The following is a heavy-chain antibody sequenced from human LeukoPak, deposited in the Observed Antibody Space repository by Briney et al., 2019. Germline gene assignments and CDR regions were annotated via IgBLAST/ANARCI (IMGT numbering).Heavy chain of an antibody. CDR2: ISYDGSNK. Sequence: GRSLRLSCAASGFTFSSYAMHWVRQAPGKGLEWVAVISYDGSNKYYADSVKGRFTISRDNAKNTLYLQMDSLRAEDTAVYYCARSPGRYYFDNWGQGTLVTVSS. V-gene: IGHV3-30*04. CDR1: GFTFSSYA. J-gene: IGHJ4*02. D-gene: IGHD3-9*01. CDR3: ARSPGRYYFDN.